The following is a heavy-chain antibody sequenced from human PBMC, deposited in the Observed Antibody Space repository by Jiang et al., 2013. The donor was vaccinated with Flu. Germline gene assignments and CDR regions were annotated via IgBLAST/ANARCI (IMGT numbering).Heavy chain of an antibody. J-gene: IGHJ4*02. CDR3: AKLTDYFDSSGNFHY. CDR1: GFTFSSYA. V-gene: IGHV3-23*01. CDR2: ISGGGDGT. Sequence: VQLLESGGGLVQPGGSLRLSCAGSGFTFSSYATSWVRQAPGKGLEWASGISGGGDGTYYADSVRGRFTISRDNAKNTLFLQMNTVRAEDTAVYYCAKLTDYFDSSGNFHYWGQGTLVTVSS. D-gene: IGHD3-22*01.